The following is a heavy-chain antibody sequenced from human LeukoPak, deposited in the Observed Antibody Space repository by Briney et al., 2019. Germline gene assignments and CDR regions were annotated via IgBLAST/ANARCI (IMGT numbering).Heavy chain of an antibody. CDR3: ARQKWLVHNWFDP. J-gene: IGHJ5*02. CDR2: IYYSGSS. V-gene: IGHV4-39*01. Sequence: SETLSLTCTVSGGSISISSYYWGWIRQPPGKRLEWIGSIYYSGSSYYNPSLKSRVTISVDTSKNQFSLKLRSVTAADTAVYYCARQKWLVHNWFDPWGQGTLVTVSS. D-gene: IGHD6-19*01. CDR1: GGSISISSYY.